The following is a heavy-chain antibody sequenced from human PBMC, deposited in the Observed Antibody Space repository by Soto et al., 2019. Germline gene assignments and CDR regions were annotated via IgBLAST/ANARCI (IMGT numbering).Heavy chain of an antibody. CDR1: GFTFSGSA. CDR2: IRSKANSYAT. D-gene: IGHD2-15*01. J-gene: IGHJ6*02. V-gene: IGHV3-73*01. Sequence: GGSLRLSCAASGFTFSGSAMHWVRQASGKGLEWVGRIRSKANSYATAYAASVKGRFTISRDDSKNTAYLQMNSLKTEDTAVYYCTRHSEELYCSGGSCYYYYGMDGWGQGTTVTVSS. CDR3: TRHSEELYCSGGSCYYYYGMDG.